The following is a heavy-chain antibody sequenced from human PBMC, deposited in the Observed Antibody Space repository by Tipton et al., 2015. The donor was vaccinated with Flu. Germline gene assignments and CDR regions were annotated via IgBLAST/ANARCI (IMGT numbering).Heavy chain of an antibody. CDR3: AREEEGYCSGGSCYVWFDP. D-gene: IGHD2-15*01. V-gene: IGHV4-61*01. Sequence: TLSLTCTVSGGSVSSGSYYWSWIRQPPGKGLEWIGYIYYSGSTNYNPSLKSRVTISVDTSKNQFSLKLSSVTAADTAVYYCAREEEGYCSGGSCYVWFDPWGQGTLVTVSS. J-gene: IGHJ5*02. CDR1: GGSVSSGSYY. CDR2: IYYSGST.